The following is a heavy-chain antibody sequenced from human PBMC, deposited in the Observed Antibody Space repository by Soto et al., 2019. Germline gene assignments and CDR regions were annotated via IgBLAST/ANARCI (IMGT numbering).Heavy chain of an antibody. Sequence: SETLSLTCAVYGGSFSGYYWSWIRQPPGKGLEWIGEINHSGSTNYNPSLKSRVTISVDTSKNQFSLKLSSVTAADTAVYYCARELEDFMITFGGVHYFDYWGQGTLVTVSS. CDR3: ARELEDFMITFGGVHYFDY. D-gene: IGHD3-16*01. CDR1: GGSFSGYY. J-gene: IGHJ4*02. CDR2: INHSGST. V-gene: IGHV4-34*01.